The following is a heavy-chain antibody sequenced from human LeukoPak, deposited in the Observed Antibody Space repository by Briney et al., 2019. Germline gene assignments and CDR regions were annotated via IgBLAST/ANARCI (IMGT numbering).Heavy chain of an antibody. CDR2: IYYSGST. D-gene: IGHD3-3*01. CDR3: ARGSITIFGVVLSHYYYYMDV. V-gene: IGHV4-59*01. Sequence: PSETLSLTCTVSGGSISSYYWSWIRQPPGKGLEWIGYIYYSGSTNYNPSLKSRVTISVDTSKNQFSLKLSSVTAADTAVYYCARGSITIFGVVLSHYYYYMDVWGKGTTVTVSS. J-gene: IGHJ6*03. CDR1: GGSISSYY.